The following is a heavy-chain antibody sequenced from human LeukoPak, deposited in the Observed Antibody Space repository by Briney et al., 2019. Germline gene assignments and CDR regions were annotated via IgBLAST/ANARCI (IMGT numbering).Heavy chain of an antibody. CDR2: ISGGGAT. CDR1: GGSIIDYY. CDR3: AREILVPGVNLVNWFDS. V-gene: IGHV4-4*07. D-gene: IGHD3-10*01. Sequence: PSETLSLTCTVSGGSIIDYYWNWIRQSAGKGLEYIGRISGGGATSYNPSLQSRITMSVDTSKNQFSLHLTSVTAADTAIYYCAREILVPGVNLVNWFDSWGQGFLATVSS. J-gene: IGHJ5*01.